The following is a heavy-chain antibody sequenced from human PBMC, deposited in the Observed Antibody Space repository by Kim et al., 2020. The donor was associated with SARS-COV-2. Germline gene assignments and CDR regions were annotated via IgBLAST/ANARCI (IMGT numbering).Heavy chain of an antibody. Sequence: PSLKSRVTLSVDPSKNEFSLNLSSVTAADTAVYYCARHTRRLGWSYNLDYWGHGILVTVSS. D-gene: IGHD1-26*01. CDR3: ARHTRRLGWSYNLDY. V-gene: IGHV4-39*01. J-gene: IGHJ4*01.